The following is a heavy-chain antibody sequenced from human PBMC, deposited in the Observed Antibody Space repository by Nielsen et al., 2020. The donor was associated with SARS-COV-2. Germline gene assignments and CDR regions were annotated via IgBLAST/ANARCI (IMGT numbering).Heavy chain of an antibody. Sequence: GESLKISCQGSGYSFTSYWISWVRRIPGKGLEWLGRIDPSDFYTDYNPSFQGHVTISVDRSISTASLHWNSLGASDTAIYYCARPLPGNSYGNDFWGQGTLVTVSS. CDR1: GYSFTSYW. CDR2: IDPSDFYT. V-gene: IGHV5-10-1*01. CDR3: ARPLPGNSYGNDF. D-gene: IGHD1/OR15-1a*01. J-gene: IGHJ4*02.